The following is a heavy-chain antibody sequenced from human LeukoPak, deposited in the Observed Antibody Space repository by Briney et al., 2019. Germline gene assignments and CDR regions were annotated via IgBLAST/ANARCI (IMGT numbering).Heavy chain of an antibody. D-gene: IGHD2-2*01. J-gene: IGHJ4*02. CDR3: ARAGSTISSYRFDY. Sequence: SETLSLICSVSGGSINSYWWSWIRQPAGKGLEFIGRIYTTGRTNYNPSLKSRVSMSVDTSKNKFSLELRSVTAADTAVYFCARAGSTISSYRFDYWGPGALVTVSP. CDR1: GGSINSYW. CDR2: IYTTGRT. V-gene: IGHV4-4*07.